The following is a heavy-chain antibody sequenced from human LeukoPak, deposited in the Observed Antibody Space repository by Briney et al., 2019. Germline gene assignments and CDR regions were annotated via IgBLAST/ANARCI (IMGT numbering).Heavy chain of an antibody. D-gene: IGHD2-15*01. CDR2: IYSGGST. J-gene: IGHJ4*02. V-gene: IGHV3-53*01. CDR3: AVGGAGYCSGGSCPYYFDY. CDR1: GFTVSSNY. Sequence: GGSLRLSCAASGFTVSSNYMSWVRQAPGQGLEWVSVIYSGGSTYYADSVKGRFTISRDNSKNTLYLQMNSLRAEDTAVYYCAVGGAGYCSGGSCPYYFDYWGQGTLVTVSS.